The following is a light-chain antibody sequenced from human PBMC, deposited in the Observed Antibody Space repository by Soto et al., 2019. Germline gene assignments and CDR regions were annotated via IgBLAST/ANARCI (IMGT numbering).Light chain of an antibody. CDR2: VVS. V-gene: IGKV3-20*01. Sequence: EVLLTQSPGTLSLSPGEAASLSCRASQRISNNYLAWYQQKPRQAPRLLIFVVSSRSTDIPDRFSGSGSEKDFTLIISRLEPEDFAVYYCQHYGTSLLTFGGGTRVEIK. J-gene: IGKJ4*01. CDR3: QHYGTSLLT. CDR1: QRISNNY.